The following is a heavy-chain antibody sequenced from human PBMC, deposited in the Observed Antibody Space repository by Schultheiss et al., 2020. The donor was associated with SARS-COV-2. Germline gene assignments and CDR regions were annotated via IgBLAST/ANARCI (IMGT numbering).Heavy chain of an antibody. J-gene: IGHJ4*02. CDR1: RFTFSSYA. CDR3: AKAMYNYGSLDF. V-gene: IGHV3-64*04. D-gene: IGHD3-10*01. Sequence: GGSLRLSCSASRFTFSSYAMHWVRQAPGKGLEYVSAISSNGGSTYYADSVTGRFIISRDNSKNAVYLQMSSLRAEDTAIYYCAKAMYNYGSLDFWGQGTLVTVSS. CDR2: ISSNGGST.